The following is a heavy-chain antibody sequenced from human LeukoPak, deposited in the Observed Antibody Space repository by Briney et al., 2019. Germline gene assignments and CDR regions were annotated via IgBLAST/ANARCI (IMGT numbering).Heavy chain of an antibody. CDR2: INRGGSA. V-gene: IGHV4-30-2*06. Sequence: SETLSLTCTVSGDFISSTHYYWNWIRQSPGKGLEWIAYINRGGSAYYNPSLESRVTISVDTSKNQFSLKVNSVTAADTAIYYCARDVGGTPPYYYYYMDIWGEGTTVTVSS. CDR1: GDFISSTHYY. J-gene: IGHJ6*03. CDR3: ARDVGGTPPYYYYYMDI. D-gene: IGHD3-16*01.